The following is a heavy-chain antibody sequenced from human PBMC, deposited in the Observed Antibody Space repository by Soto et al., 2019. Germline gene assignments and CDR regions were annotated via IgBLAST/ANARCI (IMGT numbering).Heavy chain of an antibody. J-gene: IGHJ4*02. D-gene: IGHD1-7*01. CDR1: GGTFSSYA. CDR2: IIPIFGTA. Sequence: GASVKVSCKASGGTFSSYAISWVRQAPGQGLEWMGGIIPIFGTANYAQKFQGRVTITADESTSTAYMELSSLRSEDTAVYYCASRGTYESIFGYWGQGTLVTVSS. V-gene: IGHV1-69*13. CDR3: ASRGTYESIFGY.